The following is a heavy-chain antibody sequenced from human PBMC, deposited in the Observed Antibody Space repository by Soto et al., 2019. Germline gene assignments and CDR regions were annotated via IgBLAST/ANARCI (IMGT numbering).Heavy chain of an antibody. J-gene: IGHJ5*02. D-gene: IGHD3-22*01. Sequence: QVQLQESGPGLVKPSQTQSLTCTVAGGAISRGGYYWSWIRQHPGKGLEWIGYIYYSGSTYYNPSLKSRVTISVDTSKNQFSLKLRSVTAADTAVYYCAISSGYADWFDPWGQGTLVTVSS. CDR2: IYYSGST. CDR1: GGAISRGGYY. V-gene: IGHV4-31*03. CDR3: AISSGYADWFDP.